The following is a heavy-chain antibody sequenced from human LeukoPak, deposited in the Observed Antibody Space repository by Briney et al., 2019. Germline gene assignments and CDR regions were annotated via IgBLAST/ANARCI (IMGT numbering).Heavy chain of an antibody. CDR1: GGSISSSRYY. D-gene: IGHD3-3*01. CDR2: IYYSGST. CDR3: ARLDFWSGYYTGLQH. J-gene: IGHJ1*01. V-gene: IGHV4-39*01. Sequence: PSETLSLTCTVSGGSISSSRYYWGWIRQPPGKGLEWIGSIYYSGSTYYNPSLKSRVTISADTSKDQFSLNLNSVTAADTAVYYCARLDFWSGYYTGLQHWGQGTLVTVSS.